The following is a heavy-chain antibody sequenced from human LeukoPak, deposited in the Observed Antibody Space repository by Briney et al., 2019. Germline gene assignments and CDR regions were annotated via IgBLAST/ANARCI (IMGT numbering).Heavy chain of an antibody. CDR3: AREKNVSDDEDGNWFDP. J-gene: IGHJ5*02. V-gene: IGHV1-46*01. CDR1: RYTFTSYY. D-gene: IGHD1-1*01. Sequence: GASVKVSCKGSRYTFTSYYMNWVRQAPGQGLEWMGIDNPSGGSTSYAQKFQGRVTMTRDMSTSTVYMELSSLRSEDTAVYYCAREKNVSDDEDGNWFDPWGQGTLVTVSS. CDR2: DNPSGGST.